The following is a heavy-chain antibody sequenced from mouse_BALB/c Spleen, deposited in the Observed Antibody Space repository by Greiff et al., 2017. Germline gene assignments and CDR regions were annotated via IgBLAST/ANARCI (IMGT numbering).Heavy chain of an antibody. Sequence: EVQLQQSGPGLVKPSQSLSLTCTVTGYSITSDYAWNWIRQFPGNKLEWMGYISYSGSTSYNPSLKSRISITRDTSKNQFFLQLNSVTTEDTATYYGASKGELGQLGLSMDYWGQGTSVTVSS. CDR2: ISYSGST. CDR3: ASKGELGQLGLSMDY. J-gene: IGHJ4*01. V-gene: IGHV3-2*02. CDR1: GYSITSDYA. D-gene: IGHD3-1*01.